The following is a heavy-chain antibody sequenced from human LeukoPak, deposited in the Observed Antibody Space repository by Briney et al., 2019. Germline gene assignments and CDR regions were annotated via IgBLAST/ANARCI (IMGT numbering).Heavy chain of an antibody. V-gene: IGHV3-30*19. J-gene: IGHJ6*02. CDR2: TSYDGSNK. D-gene: IGHD7-27*01. CDR3: ARDFNWDGYYYYYGMDV. Sequence: GRSLRLSCAASGFTFSSYGMHWVRQAPGKGLEWVAVTSYDGSNKYYADSVKGRFTISRDNSKNTLYLQMNSLRAEDTAVYYCARDFNWDGYYYYYGMDVWGQGTTVTVSS. CDR1: GFTFSSYG.